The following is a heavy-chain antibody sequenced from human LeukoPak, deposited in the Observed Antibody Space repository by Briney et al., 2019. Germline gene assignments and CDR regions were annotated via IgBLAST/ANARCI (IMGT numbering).Heavy chain of an antibody. CDR1: GFTFSYYT. Sequence: GGSLRLSCAASGFTFSYYTMSWVRQAPGKGLEWVSSISANSRDIYYGDSVTGRFTISRDSAKNSLYLQMNSLGAEDTAVYYCARVGRVRGVSLWAFDIWGQGTMVTVSS. D-gene: IGHD3-10*01. J-gene: IGHJ3*02. V-gene: IGHV3-21*01. CDR2: ISANSRDI. CDR3: ARVGRVRGVSLWAFDI.